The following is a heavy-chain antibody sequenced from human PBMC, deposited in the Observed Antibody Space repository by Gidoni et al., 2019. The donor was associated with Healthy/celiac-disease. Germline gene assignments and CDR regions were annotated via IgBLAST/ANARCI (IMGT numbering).Heavy chain of an antibody. CDR3: AKEIRLGELSLSPQDFDY. J-gene: IGHJ4*02. CDR1: GFTFSSYA. Sequence: EVQLLESGGGLVQPGGSLRLSCAASGFTFSSYAMSWVRQAPGKGLEWVSAISGSGGSTYYADSVKGRFTISRDNSKNTLYLQMNSLRAEDTAVYYCAKEIRLGELSLSPQDFDYWGQGTLVTVSS. D-gene: IGHD3-16*02. CDR2: ISGSGGST. V-gene: IGHV3-23*01.